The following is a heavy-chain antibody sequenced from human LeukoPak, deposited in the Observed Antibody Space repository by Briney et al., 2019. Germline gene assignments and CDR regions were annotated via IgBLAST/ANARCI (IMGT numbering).Heavy chain of an antibody. CDR2: IRGSGDRT. Sequence: GGSLRLSCAASGFTFSSYAMSWVRQAPGKGLEWVSAIRGSGDRTHYADSVKGRFTISRDNSKNTLYLQMNSLRAEDTAVYYCARPRASVTRISSFDIWGQGTMVTVSS. V-gene: IGHV3-23*01. D-gene: IGHD4-17*01. CDR1: GFTFSSYA. CDR3: ARPRASVTRISSFDI. J-gene: IGHJ3*02.